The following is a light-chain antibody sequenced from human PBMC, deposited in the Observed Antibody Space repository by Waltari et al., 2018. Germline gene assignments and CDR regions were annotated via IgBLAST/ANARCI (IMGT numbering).Light chain of an antibody. CDR3: QQYYTTPLT. CDR1: QGVLYSSNNKNY. J-gene: IGKJ4*01. V-gene: IGKV4-1*01. CDR2: WAS. Sequence: DIVMTQSPDSLAVSLGERPTINCNSSQGVLYSSNNKNYLAWYQQKPGQPPKLLIYWASTRESGVPDRFSGSGSGTDFTLTISSLQAEDVAFYYCQQYYTTPLTFGGGTKVEIK.